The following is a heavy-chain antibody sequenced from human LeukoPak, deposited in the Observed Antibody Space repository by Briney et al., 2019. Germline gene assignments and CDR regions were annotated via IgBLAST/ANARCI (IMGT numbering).Heavy chain of an antibody. CDR3: ARVPIAALTYYYYYYMDV. V-gene: IGHV3-21*01. J-gene: IGHJ6*03. D-gene: IGHD6-13*01. Sequence: GGSLRLSCAASGFTFTDYLMTWVRQAPGKGLEWVSSISSSSSYIYYADSVKGRFTISRDNAKNSLYLQMNSLRAEDTAVYYCARVPIAALTYYYYYYMDVWGKGTTVTVSS. CDR1: GFTFTDYL. CDR2: ISSSSSYI.